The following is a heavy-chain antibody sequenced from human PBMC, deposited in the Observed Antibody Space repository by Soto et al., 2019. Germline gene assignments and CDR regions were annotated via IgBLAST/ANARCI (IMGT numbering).Heavy chain of an antibody. J-gene: IGHJ6*02. CDR3: ARDQDVSNYHGMDV. V-gene: IGHV1-69*12. CDR2: IIPIFGTA. CDR1: GGTFSSYA. D-gene: IGHD4-4*01. Sequence: QVQLVQSGAEVKKPGSSVKVSCKASGGTFSSYAISWVRQAPGQGLEWMGGIIPIFGTANYAQKFQGRVTIXAXEXXSTAYMGLSSLRSEDTGVYYCARDQDVSNYHGMDVWGQGTTVTVSS.